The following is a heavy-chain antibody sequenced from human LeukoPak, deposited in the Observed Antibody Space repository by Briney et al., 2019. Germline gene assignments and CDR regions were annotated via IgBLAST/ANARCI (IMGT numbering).Heavy chain of an antibody. CDR2: ISGYNGNT. CDR3: ARDLKRGYSSGRYSWGTGSSNDY. D-gene: IGHD6-19*01. Sequence: ASVKVSCKASGYTFTSYGISWVRQAPGQGLEWMGWISGYNGNTNYAQQKLQGRVTMTTDTSTSTAYMELRSLRSDDTAVYYCARDLKRGYSSGRYSWGTGSSNDYWGQGTLVTVS. CDR1: GYTFTSYG. J-gene: IGHJ4*02. V-gene: IGHV1-18*01.